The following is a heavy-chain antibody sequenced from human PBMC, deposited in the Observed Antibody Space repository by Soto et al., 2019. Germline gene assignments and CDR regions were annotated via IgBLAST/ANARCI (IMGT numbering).Heavy chain of an antibody. V-gene: IGHV4-39*01. Sequence: SDPCSVADGSSSSSSYYRGRIRQPPGKGLEWIGSIYYSGSTYYNPSLKSRVTISVDTSKNQFSLKLSSVTAADTAVYYCARGGGRFLELLGQLADYYSYYGRHVWGQGPTVT. CDR1: DGSSSSSSYY. CDR2: IYYSGST. CDR3: ARGGGRFLELLGQLADYYSYYGRHV. J-gene: IGHJ6*02. D-gene: IGHD3-3*01.